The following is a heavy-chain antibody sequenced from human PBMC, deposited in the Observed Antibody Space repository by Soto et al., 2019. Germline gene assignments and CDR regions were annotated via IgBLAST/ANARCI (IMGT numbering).Heavy chain of an antibody. CDR3: ARDVYRSTRDFDY. Sequence: EVQLVESGGGLVKPGGSLRLSCAASGFTFSSYSMNWVRQAPGKGLEWVSSISSSSSYIYYADSVKGRFTISRDNAKNSLYLQMNSLRAEDTAVYYCARDVYRSTRDFDYWGQGTLVTVSS. V-gene: IGHV3-21*01. D-gene: IGHD6-13*01. J-gene: IGHJ4*02. CDR1: GFTFSSYS. CDR2: ISSSSSYI.